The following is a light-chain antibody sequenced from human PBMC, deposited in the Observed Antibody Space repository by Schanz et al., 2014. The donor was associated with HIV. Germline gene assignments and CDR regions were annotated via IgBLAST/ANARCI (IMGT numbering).Light chain of an antibody. CDR3: QQYGSSGT. J-gene: IGKJ3*01. CDR2: GPS. V-gene: IGKV3-15*01. CDR1: QSVSTN. Sequence: EIVMTQSPATLSVSPGERATLSCRASQSVSTNLAWYQQKPGQTPRLLIYGPSTRATGVPARFSGSGSGTDFTLTISSLQSEDCAVYYCQQYGSSGTFGPGTKVHIQ.